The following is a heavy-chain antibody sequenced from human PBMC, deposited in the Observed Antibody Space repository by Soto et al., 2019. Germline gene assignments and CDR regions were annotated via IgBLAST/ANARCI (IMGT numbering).Heavy chain of an antibody. CDR2: VNHSGST. Sequence: QVQLRQWGAGLLKPSETLSLTCAVYGGSFSGYYWSWIRQPPGKGLDWIGEVNHSGSTNYNPSLKSRITISVDTSKNQVSLKLTSVTAADTAVYYCARGGQRVSSSWYVGFDSWGQGTLVTVSS. D-gene: IGHD6-13*01. V-gene: IGHV4-34*01. CDR1: GGSFSGYY. CDR3: ARGGQRVSSSWYVGFDS. J-gene: IGHJ4*02.